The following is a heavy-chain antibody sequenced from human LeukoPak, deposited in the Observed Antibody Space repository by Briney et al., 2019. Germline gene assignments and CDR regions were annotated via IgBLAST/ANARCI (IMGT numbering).Heavy chain of an antibody. CDR3: ARSQPELLADY. D-gene: IGHD1-26*01. CDR2: ISSSSSYI. J-gene: IGHJ4*02. CDR1: GFTFSSYS. V-gene: IGHV3-21*01. Sequence: PGGSLRLSCAASGFTFSSYSMNWVRQAPGKGLEWVSSISSSSSYIYYADSVKGRSTISRDNAKNSLYLQMNSLRAEDTAVYYCARSQPELLADYWGQGTLVTVSS.